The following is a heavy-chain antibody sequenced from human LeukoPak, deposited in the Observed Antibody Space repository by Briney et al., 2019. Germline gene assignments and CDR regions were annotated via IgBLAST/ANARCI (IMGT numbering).Heavy chain of an antibody. CDR2: INPNSGGT. CDR3: ARDSLDYDSSGYYPN. V-gene: IGHV1-2*02. Sequence: ASAKVSCKASGYTFTGYYMHWVRQAPGQGSEWMGWINPNSGGTNYAQKFQGRVTMTRDTSISTAYMEMSRLRSDDTAVYYCARDSLDYDSSGYYPNWGQGTLVTVSS. D-gene: IGHD3-22*01. J-gene: IGHJ4*02. CDR1: GYTFTGYY.